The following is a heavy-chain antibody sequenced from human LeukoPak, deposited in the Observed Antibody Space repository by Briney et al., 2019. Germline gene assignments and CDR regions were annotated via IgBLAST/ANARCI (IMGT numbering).Heavy chain of an antibody. CDR3: ARRDCVGDCYSNWFDP. V-gene: IGHV1-46*01. J-gene: IGHJ5*02. Sequence: PGASVKVSCKASGYTFTKYFMHWVRQAPGQGLEWMGKINPRGGGTGYAQKFQGRITMTTDMSTRTVYMELSSLESEDTAVYYCARRDCVGDCYSNWFDPWGQGTLVTVSS. CDR2: INPRGGGT. D-gene: IGHD2-21*02. CDR1: GYTFTKYF.